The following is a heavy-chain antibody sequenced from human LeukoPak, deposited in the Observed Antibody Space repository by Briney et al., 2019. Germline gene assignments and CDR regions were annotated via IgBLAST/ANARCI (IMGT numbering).Heavy chain of an antibody. CDR3: ARFSASYSGSYYH. D-gene: IGHD1-26*01. CDR1: GYSFTSYW. CDR2: IYPGDSDT. Sequence: GESLKISCKGSGYSFTSYWIGWVHQMPGKGLERMGIIYPGDSDTRYSPSFQGQVTISADKSISTAYLQWSSLKASDTAMYYCARFSASYSGSYYHWGQGTLVTVSS. J-gene: IGHJ5*02. V-gene: IGHV5-51*07.